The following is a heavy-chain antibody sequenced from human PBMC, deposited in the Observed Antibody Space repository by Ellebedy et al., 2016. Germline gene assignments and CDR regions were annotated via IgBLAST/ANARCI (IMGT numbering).Heavy chain of an antibody. V-gene: IGHV3-30*03. J-gene: IGHJ4*02. Sequence: GGSLRLXXAASGFTFSSYGMHWVRQAPGKGLEWVAVISYDGSNKYYADSVKGRFTISRDNSKNTLYLQMNSLRAEDTAVYYCARGPRLTKRKPNPLTVDYWGQGTLVTVSS. CDR2: ISYDGSNK. D-gene: IGHD3-3*01. CDR1: GFTFSSYG. CDR3: ARGPRLTKRKPNPLTVDY.